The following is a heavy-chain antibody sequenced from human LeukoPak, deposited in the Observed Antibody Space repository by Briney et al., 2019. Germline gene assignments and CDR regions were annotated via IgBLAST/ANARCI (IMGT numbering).Heavy chain of an antibody. CDR3: ARRSDYYDSSGYFRTFDY. Sequence: GASVKVSCKASGYTFTSYGISWVRQAPGQGLEWMGWISAYNGNTNYAQKFQGRVTMTRNTSISTAYMELSSLRSEDTAVYYCARRSDYYDSSGYFRTFDYWGQGTLVTVSS. CDR1: GYTFTSYG. CDR2: ISAYNGNT. D-gene: IGHD3-22*01. J-gene: IGHJ4*02. V-gene: IGHV1-18*01.